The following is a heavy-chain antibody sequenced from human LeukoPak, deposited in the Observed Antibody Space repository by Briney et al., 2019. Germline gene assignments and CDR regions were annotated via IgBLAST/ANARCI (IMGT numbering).Heavy chain of an antibody. Sequence: GGSLRLSCAASGFTFSNAWMSWVRQAPGKGLEWVGRIKSKTDGGTTDYAAPVKGRFTISRDDSKNTLYLQMNSLKTEDTAVYYCTTGRSSTLPFDYWGQGTLVTVSS. CDR2: IKSKTDGGTT. J-gene: IGHJ4*02. CDR3: TTGRSSTLPFDY. CDR1: GFTFSNAW. D-gene: IGHD6-6*01. V-gene: IGHV3-15*01.